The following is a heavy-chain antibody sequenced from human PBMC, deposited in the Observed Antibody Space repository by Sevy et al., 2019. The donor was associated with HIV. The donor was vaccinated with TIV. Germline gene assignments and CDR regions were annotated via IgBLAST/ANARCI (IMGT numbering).Heavy chain of an antibody. D-gene: IGHD3-16*01. V-gene: IGHV1-24*01. Sequence: ASVKVSCKVSGDSLTKLNIHWVRQVPTKGLEWMGGFDPEEGETIYAPKFQGRVIVTEETSAHTAYMELSSLRSEDTAVYYCKTDAGEWLEGGINYFYGLNVWGQGTTVTVSS. J-gene: IGHJ6*02. CDR1: GDSLTKLN. CDR3: KTDAGEWLEGGINYFYGLNV. CDR2: FDPEEGET.